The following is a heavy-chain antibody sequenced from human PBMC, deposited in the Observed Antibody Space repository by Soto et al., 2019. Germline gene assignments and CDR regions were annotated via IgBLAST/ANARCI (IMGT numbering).Heavy chain of an antibody. D-gene: IGHD1-7*01. CDR3: ARSWNWNYALFGY. J-gene: IGHJ4*02. CDR2: IYYSGST. Sequence: QVQLQESGPGLVKSSQTLSLTCTVSGGSISSGNYYWNWIRQHPGKGLEWIGYIYYSGSTHLNPSLYSRVTISVDTSKNQFSLKLTSVTAADTAVYYCARSWNWNYALFGYWGQGTPVTVSS. V-gene: IGHV4-31*03. CDR1: GGSISSGNYY.